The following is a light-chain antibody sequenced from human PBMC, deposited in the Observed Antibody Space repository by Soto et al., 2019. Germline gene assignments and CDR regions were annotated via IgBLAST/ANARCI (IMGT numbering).Light chain of an antibody. CDR1: SRDIGLFNY. J-gene: IGLJ1*01. Sequence: QSALTQPASVSGSPGQSITISCTGTSRDIGLFNYVSWYQQFPGNAPKLIIFEVTNRPSGVSNRFSASKSGNTASLTISGLQAEDGADYYCSSYTTRSTYVFGTGTKVTVL. CDR2: EVT. V-gene: IGLV2-14*01. CDR3: SSYTTRSTYV.